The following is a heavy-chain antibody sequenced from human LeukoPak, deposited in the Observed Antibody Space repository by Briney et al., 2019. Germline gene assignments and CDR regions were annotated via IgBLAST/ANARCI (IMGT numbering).Heavy chain of an antibody. V-gene: IGHV3-15*01. CDR1: GFTFSNAW. CDR3: STGGYFFDF. Sequence: GGSLRLSCIGSGFTFSNAWMNWVRQAPGKGLEWVGRIKSKPDGGATDYPASVKGRFTISRDDSKNTVYLQMNSLKTEDTAVYYCSTGGYFFDFWGQGTLVTVSS. J-gene: IGHJ4*02. CDR2: IKSKPDGGAT.